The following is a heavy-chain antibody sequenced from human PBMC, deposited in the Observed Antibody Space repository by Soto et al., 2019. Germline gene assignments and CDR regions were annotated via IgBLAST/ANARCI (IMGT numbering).Heavy chain of an antibody. J-gene: IGHJ5*02. CDR1: GFTFSSYA. CDR3: EKGREVTIFGVVIPEEP. D-gene: IGHD3-3*01. V-gene: IGHV3-23*01. CDR2: ISGSGGST. Sequence: PGGSLRLSCAASGFTFSSYAMSWVRQAPGKGLEWVSGISGSGGSTYYADSVKGRFTISRDNSKNTLYLQMNSLRAEDTAVYYCEKGREVTIFGVVIPEEPWGQGTLVTVSS.